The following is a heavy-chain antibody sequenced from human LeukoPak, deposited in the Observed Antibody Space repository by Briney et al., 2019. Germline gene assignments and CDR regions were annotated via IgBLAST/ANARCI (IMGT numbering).Heavy chain of an antibody. CDR1: GFTFSSYA. Sequence: PGGSLRLSCAASGFTFSSYAMSWVRQAAGKGLEWVSGIGGAGGSIYYADSVKGRFTISRDNSKNTLYLQMNSPRAEDTAIYYCVKDFGNCINGVCYGTPLDYWGQGTLVTVSS. CDR2: IGGAGGSI. V-gene: IGHV3-23*01. J-gene: IGHJ4*02. D-gene: IGHD2-8*01. CDR3: VKDFGNCINGVCYGTPLDY.